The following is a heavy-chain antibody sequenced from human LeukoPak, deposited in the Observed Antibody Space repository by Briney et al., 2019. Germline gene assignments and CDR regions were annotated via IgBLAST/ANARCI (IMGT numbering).Heavy chain of an antibody. CDR1: GYTLTELS. Sequence: ASVKVSCKVSGYTLTELSMHWVRQAPGKGLEWMGGFDPEDGETIYAQKFQGRVTMTEDTSTDTAYMELGSLRSEDTAVYYCAVCQGTTVTPFDYWGQGTLVTVSS. D-gene: IGHD4-17*01. J-gene: IGHJ4*02. V-gene: IGHV1-24*01. CDR2: FDPEDGET. CDR3: AVCQGTTVTPFDY.